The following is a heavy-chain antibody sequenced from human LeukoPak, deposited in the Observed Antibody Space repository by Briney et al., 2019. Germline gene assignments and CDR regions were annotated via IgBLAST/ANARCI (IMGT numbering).Heavy chain of an antibody. V-gene: IGHV1-46*01. CDR3: ARDAVLYDSSGYHFDY. CDR2: INPSGGST. Sequence: ASVKVSCKASGYTFTSYYMHWLRQAPGQGLEWMGIINPSGGSTSYAQKFQGRVTMTRDTSTSTVYMELSSLRSEDTAVYYCARDAVLYDSSGYHFDYWGQGTLVTVSS. CDR1: GYTFTSYY. D-gene: IGHD3-22*01. J-gene: IGHJ4*02.